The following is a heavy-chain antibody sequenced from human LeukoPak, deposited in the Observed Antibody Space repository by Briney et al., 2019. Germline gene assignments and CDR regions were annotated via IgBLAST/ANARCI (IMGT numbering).Heavy chain of an antibody. D-gene: IGHD1-26*01. CDR1: GGSISGTNW. Sequence: SETLSLTCAVSGGSISGTNWWSWVRQPPGKGLEWIGEIYHSGSTNYNPSLKSRVTISVDTSKNQFSLKLSSVTAADTAVYYCAGSIVGATSDYWGQGTLVTVSS. J-gene: IGHJ4*02. CDR2: IYHSGST. V-gene: IGHV4-4*02. CDR3: AGSIVGATSDY.